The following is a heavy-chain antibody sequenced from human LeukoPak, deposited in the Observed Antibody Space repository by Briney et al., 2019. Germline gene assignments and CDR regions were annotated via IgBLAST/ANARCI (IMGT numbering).Heavy chain of an antibody. CDR1: GFTITAYA. CDR3: AKDPNGDYVGAFDT. D-gene: IGHD4-17*01. CDR2: IGITSEYI. J-gene: IGHJ3*02. Sequence: GGSLRLSCASSGFTITAYAMSWVRQSPGKGLEWVSGIGITSEYIHYADSVKGRFTISRDNSKNTVYLEMSSLGAEDAAVYYCAKDPNGDYVGAFDTWGQGTMVIVSS. V-gene: IGHV3-23*01.